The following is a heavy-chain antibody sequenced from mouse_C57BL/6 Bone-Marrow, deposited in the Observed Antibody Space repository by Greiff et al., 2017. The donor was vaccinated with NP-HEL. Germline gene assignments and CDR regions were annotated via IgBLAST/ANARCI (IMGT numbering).Heavy chain of an antibody. CDR1: GYSFTGYY. CDR3: AREGNGNYVFYFDY. V-gene: IGHV1-42*01. Sequence: EVKLMESGPELVKPGASVKISCKASGYSFTGYYMNWVKQSPEKSLEWIGEINPSTGGTTYNQKFKAKATLTVDKSSSTAYMQLKSLTSEDSAVYYCAREGNGNYVFYFDYWGQGTTLTVSS. J-gene: IGHJ2*01. D-gene: IGHD2-1*01. CDR2: INPSTGGT.